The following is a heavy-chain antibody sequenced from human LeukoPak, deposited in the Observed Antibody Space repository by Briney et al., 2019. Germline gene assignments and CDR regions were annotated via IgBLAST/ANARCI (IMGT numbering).Heavy chain of an antibody. J-gene: IGHJ4*02. D-gene: IGHD5-12*01. CDR1: GFTFSSYS. CDR2: ISSSSSYI. V-gene: IGHV3-21*01. Sequence: GGSLRLSCAASGFTFSSYSMNWVRQAPGKGLEWVSSISSSSSYIYYEDSVKGRFTISRDNAKNSLYLQMNSLRAEDTAVYYCARDRGYSGYDGGYYWGQGTLVTVSS. CDR3: ARDRGYSGYDGGYY.